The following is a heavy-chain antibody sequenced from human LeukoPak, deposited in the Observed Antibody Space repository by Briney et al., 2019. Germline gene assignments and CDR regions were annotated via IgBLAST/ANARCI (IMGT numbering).Heavy chain of an antibody. D-gene: IGHD3-3*01. CDR3: ASGYYDFWSGYYWLPLGTNYFDY. Sequence: PGGSLRLSCAASGFTFSSYEMNWVRQAPGKGLEWVSYISSSGSTIYYADSVKGRFTISRDNAKNSLYLQMNSLRAEDTAVYYCASGYYDFWSGYYWLPLGTNYFDYWGQGTLVTVSS. V-gene: IGHV3-48*03. CDR2: ISSSGSTI. J-gene: IGHJ4*02. CDR1: GFTFSSYE.